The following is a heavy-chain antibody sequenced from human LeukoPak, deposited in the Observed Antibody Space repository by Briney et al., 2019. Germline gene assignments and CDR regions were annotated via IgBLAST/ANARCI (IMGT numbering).Heavy chain of an antibody. CDR1: GYTFTGYY. CDR3: ARSGISNWFDP. D-gene: IGHD3-3*01. V-gene: IGHV3-30*03. J-gene: IGHJ5*02. Sequence: GASVKVSCKASGYTFTGYYMHWVRQAPGKGLEWVAVISYDGNNKYYADSLKGRFTISRDNSKNTLYLQMNSLTAEDTAVYYCARSGISNWFDPWGQGTLVTVSS. CDR2: ISYDGNNK.